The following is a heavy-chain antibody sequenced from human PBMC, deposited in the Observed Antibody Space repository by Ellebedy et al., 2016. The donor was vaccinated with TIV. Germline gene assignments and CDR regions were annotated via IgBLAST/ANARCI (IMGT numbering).Heavy chain of an antibody. D-gene: IGHD3-16*01. Sequence: GESLKISCAASGLTFSSHSMNSVRQAPGKWLEWVSCIGTTGNTVYYADSVKGRFNISRDNAMNSLYLEMNSLRDEDTAVYYCARVRGTYAYGMDVWGQGTTVTVSS. CDR2: IGTTGNTV. V-gene: IGHV3-48*02. CDR1: GLTFSSHS. CDR3: ARVRGTYAYGMDV. J-gene: IGHJ6*02.